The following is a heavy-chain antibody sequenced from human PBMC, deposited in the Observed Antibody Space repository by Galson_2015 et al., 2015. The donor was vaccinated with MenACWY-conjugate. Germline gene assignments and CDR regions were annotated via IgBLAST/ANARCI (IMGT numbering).Heavy chain of an antibody. CDR2: ISYDGSNK. CDR3: AKDRYGERYYYYGMDV. J-gene: IGHJ6*02. V-gene: IGHV3-30*18. Sequence: SLRLSCAASGFTFSSYGMHWVRQAPGKGLEWVAVISYDGSNKYYADSVKGRFTISRDNSKNTLYLQMNSLRAEDTAVYYCAKDRYGERYYYYGMDVWGQGTTVTVSS. CDR1: GFTFSSYG. D-gene: IGHD4-17*01.